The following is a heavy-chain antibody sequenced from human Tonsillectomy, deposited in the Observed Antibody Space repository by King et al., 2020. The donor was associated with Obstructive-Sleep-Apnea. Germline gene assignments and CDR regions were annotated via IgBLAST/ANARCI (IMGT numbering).Heavy chain of an antibody. CDR3: AGEGERPAQLLWFGELYYYYGMDV. D-gene: IGHD3-10*01. CDR1: GFTFSSYA. V-gene: IGHV3-30*04. J-gene: IGHJ6*02. CDR2: ISYDGSNK. Sequence: VQLVESGGGVVQPGRSLRLSCAASGFTFSSYAMHWVRQAPGKGLEWVAVISYDGSNKYYADSVKGRFTISRDNSKTTLYLQMNSLRAEDTAVYYCAGEGERPAQLLWFGELYYYYGMDVWGQGTTVTVSS.